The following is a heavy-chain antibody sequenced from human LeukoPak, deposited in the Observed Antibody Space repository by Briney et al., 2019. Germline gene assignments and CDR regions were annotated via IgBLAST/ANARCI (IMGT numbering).Heavy chain of an antibody. CDR3: ARLITYGYDAFDI. J-gene: IGHJ3*02. Sequence: SETLSLTCTVSGGSISSYYWSWIRQPPGKGLEWIGYIYYSGSTNYNPSPKSRVTISVDTSKNQFSLKLSSVTAADTAVYYCARLITYGYDAFDIWGQGTMVTVSS. CDR2: IYYSGST. CDR1: GGSISSYY. D-gene: IGHD5-18*01. V-gene: IGHV4-59*08.